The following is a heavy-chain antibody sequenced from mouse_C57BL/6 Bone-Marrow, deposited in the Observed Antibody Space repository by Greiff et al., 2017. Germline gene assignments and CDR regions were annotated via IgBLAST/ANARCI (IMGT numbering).Heavy chain of an antibody. V-gene: IGHV1-69*01. CDR3: AREERAHYYGSSYGFAY. J-gene: IGHJ3*01. D-gene: IGHD1-1*01. CDR2: IDPSDSYT. Sequence: QVHVKQPGAELVMPGASVKLSCKASGYTFTSYWMHWVKQRPGQGLEWIGEIDPSDSYTNYNQKFKGKSTLTVDKSSSTAYMQLSSLTSEDSAVYYCAREERAHYYGSSYGFAYWGQGTLVTVSA. CDR1: GYTFTSYW.